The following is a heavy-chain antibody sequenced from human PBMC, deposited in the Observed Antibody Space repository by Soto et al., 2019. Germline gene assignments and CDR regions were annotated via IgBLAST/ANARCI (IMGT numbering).Heavy chain of an antibody. D-gene: IGHD1-26*01. J-gene: IGHJ4*02. CDR1: GFTFSTYG. Sequence: QVQLGESGGGVGQPGWSLRLSCAASGFTFSTYGMHWVRQAPGKGLEWVAVIWYAGSNKYYADSVKGRFTIARDNSKGTLYRQMNSLRAEDTAVYYCARDGSGRTHQFDYWGQGTLVTVST. CDR2: IWYAGSNK. V-gene: IGHV3-33*01. CDR3: ARDGSGRTHQFDY.